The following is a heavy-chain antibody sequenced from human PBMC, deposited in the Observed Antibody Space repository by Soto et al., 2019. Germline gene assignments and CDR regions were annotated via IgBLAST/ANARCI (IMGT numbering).Heavy chain of an antibody. CDR3: ARDYGQQLARDY. D-gene: IGHD6-13*01. Sequence: QVQLVQSGAEVKKPGASVKVSCKASGYTFTSYAMHWVLQAPGQRLEWMGWINAGNGNTKYSKKFQGRVTITRDTSASTAYMELSSLRSEDTAVYYCARDYGQQLARDYWGQGTLVTVSS. CDR2: INAGNGNT. V-gene: IGHV1-3*01. CDR1: GYTFTSYA. J-gene: IGHJ4*02.